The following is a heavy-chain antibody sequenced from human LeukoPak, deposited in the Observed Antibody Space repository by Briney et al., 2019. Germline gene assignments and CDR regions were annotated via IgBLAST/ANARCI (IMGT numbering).Heavy chain of an antibody. CDR2: VYTGGST. CDR1: GFSVRNNY. V-gene: IGHV3-66*01. CDR3: ATESSGGGRFWYFDL. J-gene: IGHJ2*01. D-gene: IGHD3-16*01. Sequence: GGFLRLSCAASGFSVRNNYMTWVRQAPGKGLDWVSVVYTGGSTYYADAVKGRFTVSRDTSRNTLYLQMNSLRAEDTAVYFCATESSGGGRFWYFDLWGRGTLVTVSS.